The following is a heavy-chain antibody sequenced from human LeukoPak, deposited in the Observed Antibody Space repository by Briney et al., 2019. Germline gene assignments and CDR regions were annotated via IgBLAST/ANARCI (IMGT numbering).Heavy chain of an antibody. J-gene: IGHJ5*02. CDR3: ARGYYDSGGLSHWLDP. V-gene: IGHV4-34*01. CDR1: GGSFSGYY. CDR2: INHSGST. D-gene: IGHD3-22*01. Sequence: SETLSLTCAVYGGSFSGYYWNWIRQPPGKGLEWIGKINHSGSTNYNPSLKSRVTISVDTSKNQFSLKLSSVTAADTAVYYCARGYYDSGGLSHWLDPWGQGTLVTVSS.